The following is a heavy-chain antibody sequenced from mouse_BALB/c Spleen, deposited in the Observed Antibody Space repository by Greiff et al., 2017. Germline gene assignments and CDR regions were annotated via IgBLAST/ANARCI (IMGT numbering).Heavy chain of an antibody. V-gene: IGHV1S22*01. CDR3: TRSMVNTGKDY. D-gene: IGHD2-1*01. J-gene: IGHJ2*01. CDR1: GYTFTSYW. Sequence: LQQPGPELVRPGASVKLSCKASGYTFTSYWMHWVKQRPGQGLEWIGNIYPGSGSTNYDEKFKSKATLTVDTSSSPAYMQLSSLTSEDSAVYYCTRSMVNTGKDYWGQGTTLTVSS. CDR2: IYPGSGST.